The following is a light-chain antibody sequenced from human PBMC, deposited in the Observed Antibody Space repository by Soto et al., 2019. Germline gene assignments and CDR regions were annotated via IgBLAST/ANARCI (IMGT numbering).Light chain of an antibody. CDR2: KAS. CDR3: QQYDTRPTMT. CDR1: QTISSW. J-gene: IGKJ5*01. Sequence: DIQMTQSPSTLSASVGDRVTITCRASQTISSWLAWYQQKPGRAPKLLIYKASSLESGVPARFSGSGSGTDSSFTITSLQPEDSATYYCQQYDTRPTMTFGQGTRLEIK. V-gene: IGKV1-5*03.